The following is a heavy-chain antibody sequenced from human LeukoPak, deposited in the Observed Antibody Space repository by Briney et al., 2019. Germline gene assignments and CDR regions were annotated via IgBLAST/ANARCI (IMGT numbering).Heavy chain of an antibody. J-gene: IGHJ4*02. CDR1: GGSFSGYY. D-gene: IGHD6-13*01. Sequence: PSETLSLTCVAYGGSFSGYYWSWIRQPPGKGLEWIAEINHSGSTNYDPSLKSRVTISVDTSKNQFSLKLSSVTAADTAVYYCARGRWSSSPFDYWGQGTLLTLSS. CDR3: ARGRWSSSPFDY. V-gene: IGHV4-34*01. CDR2: INHSGST.